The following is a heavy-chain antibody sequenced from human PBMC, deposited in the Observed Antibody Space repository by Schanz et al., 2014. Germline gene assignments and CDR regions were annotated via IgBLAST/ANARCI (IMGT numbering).Heavy chain of an antibody. CDR2: ISSASSTI. D-gene: IGHD2-2*01. Sequence: EVQLVESGGGLVQPGGSLRLSCAASGFTFRGYAMNWVRQAPGKGLEWVSYISSASSTINYADSVKGRFTISRDNAKNSLFLQMNSLRAEDTAVYYCARAGYDADNWFDPWGQGTLVTVSS. V-gene: IGHV3-48*01. J-gene: IGHJ5*02. CDR3: ARAGYDADNWFDP. CDR1: GFTFRGYA.